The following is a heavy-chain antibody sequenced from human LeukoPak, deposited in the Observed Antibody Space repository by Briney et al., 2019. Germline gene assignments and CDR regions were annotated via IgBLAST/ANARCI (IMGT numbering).Heavy chain of an antibody. Sequence: GGSLRLSCAASGFTFDDYALHWVRQAPGKGLEWVSGISWNSGSIGYADSVKGRFTISRDNAKNSLYLQMNSLRAEDTALYYCAKGLYYDILTGYFDYWGQGTLVTVSS. CDR3: AKGLYYDILTGYFDY. J-gene: IGHJ4*02. CDR2: ISWNSGSI. CDR1: GFTFDDYA. V-gene: IGHV3-9*01. D-gene: IGHD3-9*01.